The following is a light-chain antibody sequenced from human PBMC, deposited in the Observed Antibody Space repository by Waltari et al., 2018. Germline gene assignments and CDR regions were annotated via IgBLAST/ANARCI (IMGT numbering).Light chain of an antibody. V-gene: IGKV3-20*01. CDR3: QQYGSSPLS. J-gene: IGKJ4*01. Sequence: ESVLTQYPGTLSLSPGERATLSCRASQSISSYLAWYHQKPGQAPRLLIYGGSSRATGIPDRFSGSESGTDFTLTISRLEPEDFAVYYCQQYGSSPLSFGGGTKVEIK. CDR2: GGS. CDR1: QSISSY.